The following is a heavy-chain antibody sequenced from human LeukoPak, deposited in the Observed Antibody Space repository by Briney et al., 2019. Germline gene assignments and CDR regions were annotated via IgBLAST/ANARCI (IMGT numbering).Heavy chain of an antibody. CDR3: ARASSDRTNYMDG. CDR1: GFTFSSYE. V-gene: IGHV3-21*01. J-gene: IGHJ6*03. Sequence: GGSLRLSCAASGFTFSSYEMNWVRQAPGKGLEWVSSISSTSTYIYYADSVKGRFTVSRDNVKNSLCLQMNSLRAEDTALYYCARASSDRTNYMDGWGKGTTVNVSS. CDR2: ISSTSTYI.